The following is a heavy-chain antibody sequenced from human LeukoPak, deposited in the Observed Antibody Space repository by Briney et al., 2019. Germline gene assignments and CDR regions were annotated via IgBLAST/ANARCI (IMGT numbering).Heavy chain of an antibody. CDR2: IKQDGSEK. CDR1: GFTFSSYA. J-gene: IGHJ4*02. CDR3: ARVGGDYYFYFDY. V-gene: IGHV3-7*04. D-gene: IGHD3-22*01. Sequence: PGGSLRPSCAASGFTFSSYAMSWVRQAPGKGLEWVANIKQDGSEKYYVDSVKGRFTISRDNAKNSLYLQMNSLRAEDTAVYYCARVGGDYYFYFDYWGQGTLVTVSS.